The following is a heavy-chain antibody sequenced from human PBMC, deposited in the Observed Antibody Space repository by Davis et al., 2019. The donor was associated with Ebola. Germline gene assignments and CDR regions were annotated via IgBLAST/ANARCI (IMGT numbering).Heavy chain of an antibody. CDR1: GFTFSSYW. CDR2: IKQDGSEK. Sequence: GESLKISCAASGFTFSSYWMSWVRQAPGKGLEWVANIKQDGSEKYYVDSVKGRFTISRDNAKNSLYLQMNSLRAEDTAVYYCARARSLVYSSSWYCDYWGQGTLVTVSS. D-gene: IGHD6-13*01. J-gene: IGHJ4*02. V-gene: IGHV3-7*03. CDR3: ARARSLVYSSSWYCDY.